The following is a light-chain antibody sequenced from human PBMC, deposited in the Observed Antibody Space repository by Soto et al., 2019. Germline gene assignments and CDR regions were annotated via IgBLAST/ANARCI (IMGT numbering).Light chain of an antibody. CDR1: QSVNSRF. V-gene: IGKV3-20*01. CDR3: HYYDDSPPFP. Sequence: EIVLTQSPGTLSLSPGERATFSCRASQSVNSRFLAWYQQKPGQAPRLLIYGASSRATGIPDRFSGSGSGTEFTLTISRREPEDFAVYYCHYYDDSPPFPFGPGTKLDIK. J-gene: IGKJ3*01. CDR2: GAS.